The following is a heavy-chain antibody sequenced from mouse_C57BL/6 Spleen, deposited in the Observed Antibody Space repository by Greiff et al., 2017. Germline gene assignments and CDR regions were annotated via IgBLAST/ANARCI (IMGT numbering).Heavy chain of an antibody. V-gene: IGHV1-72*01. Sequence: QVQLQQPGAELVKPGASVKLSCKASGYTFTSYWMHWVKQRPGRGLEWIGRIDPNSGGTNYNEKFKSKATLTVDKPSSTAYMQLSSLTSGDSAVYYCAGARSVYYDYDGTWFAYWGQGTLVTVSA. CDR2: IDPNSGGT. CDR1: GYTFTSYW. J-gene: IGHJ3*01. D-gene: IGHD2-4*01. CDR3: AGARSVYYDYDGTWFAY.